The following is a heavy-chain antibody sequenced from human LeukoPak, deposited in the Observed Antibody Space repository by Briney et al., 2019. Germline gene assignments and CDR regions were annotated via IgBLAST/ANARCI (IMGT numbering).Heavy chain of an antibody. V-gene: IGHV4-34*01. CDR3: ARGLDHSKTGY. Sequence: SETLSLTCAVYSESFSGGYWSWVRQPPGKGLDWIGEISPGEGINYNPSLKSRVTISVDTSKNQFSLELTSVTAADTAVYYCARGLDHSKTGYWGQGTLVTVSS. D-gene: IGHD4-11*01. CDR1: SESFSGGY. CDR2: ISPGEGI. J-gene: IGHJ4*02.